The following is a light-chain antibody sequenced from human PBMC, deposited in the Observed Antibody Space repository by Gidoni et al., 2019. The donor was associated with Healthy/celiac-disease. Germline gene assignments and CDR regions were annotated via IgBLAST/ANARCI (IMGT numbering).Light chain of an antibody. CDR3: HQRSNWPPLT. CDR2: DAS. J-gene: IGKJ4*01. CDR1: QSVSSY. V-gene: IGKV3-11*01. Sequence: ELVLTQSPSPLSLSPGERATLTCRASQSVSSYLAWYQQKPGQAPRHLIYDASNRATGSPARFSGSGSGTDFTLTISSLEPEDFAVYYCHQRSNWPPLTFGGGTKVEIK.